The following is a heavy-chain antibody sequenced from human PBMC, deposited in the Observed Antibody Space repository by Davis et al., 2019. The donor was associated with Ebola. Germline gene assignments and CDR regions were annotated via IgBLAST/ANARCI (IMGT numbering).Heavy chain of an antibody. D-gene: IGHD2-21*01. J-gene: IGHJ2*01. CDR2: INHSGST. V-gene: IGHV4-34*01. CDR1: GGSFSGYY. CDR3: VRTVLIVIPSTVRYFDL. Sequence: SETLSLTCAVYGGSFSGYYWSWIRQPPGKGLEWIGEINHSGSTNYNPSLKSRVTISIDTSKNQFSLKLSSVTAADTAIYYCVRTVLIVIPSTVRYFDLWGRGTLVTVS.